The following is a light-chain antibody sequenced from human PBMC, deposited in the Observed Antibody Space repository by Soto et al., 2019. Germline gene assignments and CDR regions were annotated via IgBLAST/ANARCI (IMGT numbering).Light chain of an antibody. CDR3: QQRNAWPRNT. CDR2: DIS. V-gene: IGKV3-11*01. Sequence: EIVLTQFPATLSLSPGDRATLSCRASQSVPSYLAWYQQKPGQAPRLVVYDISNRATGIPARFTGSGSGTDFPLAISSLAPEDSAVYYCQQRNAWPRNTFGQGTKLEI. J-gene: IGKJ2*01. CDR1: QSVPSY.